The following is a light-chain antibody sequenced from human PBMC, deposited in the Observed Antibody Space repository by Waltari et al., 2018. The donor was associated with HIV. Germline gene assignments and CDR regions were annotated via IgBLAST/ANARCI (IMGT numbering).Light chain of an antibody. V-gene: IGLV1-44*01. J-gene: IGLJ2*01. CDR2: GKK. Sequence: QSVLTQPTSASGTTEPRVTISCPGIPSNIGRNTVTLFQQFPGTAPKGLILGKKRRPSGVPARFSGSKSGTSASLAISGLQSEDEADYYCASWDDSLNGPVFGGGTKLTVV. CDR3: ASWDDSLNGPV. CDR1: PSNIGRNT.